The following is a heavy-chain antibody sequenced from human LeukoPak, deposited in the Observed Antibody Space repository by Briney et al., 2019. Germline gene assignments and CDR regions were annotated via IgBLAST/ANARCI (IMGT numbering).Heavy chain of an antibody. D-gene: IGHD6-6*01. V-gene: IGHV3-21*01. CDR3: ARELREYSSSFWAFDI. CDR2: ISSSSSYI. J-gene: IGHJ3*02. CDR1: GFTFSSYS. Sequence: GGSLRLSCAASGFTFSSYSMNWVRQAPGKGLEWVSSISSSSSYIYYADSVKGRFTISRDNAKNSLYLQMNSLRAEDTAVYYCARELREYSSSFWAFDIWGQGTMVTVSS.